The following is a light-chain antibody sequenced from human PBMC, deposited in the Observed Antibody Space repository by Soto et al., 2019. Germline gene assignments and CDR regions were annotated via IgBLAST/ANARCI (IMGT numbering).Light chain of an antibody. J-gene: IGLJ1*01. CDR3: SSYTSSRTLYV. V-gene: IGLV2-14*01. CDR2: EVG. CDR1: SSDIGAYNY. Sequence: NQPASVYGPAGQAITISCTSTSSDIGAYNYVSWYQQHPGKAPKLMIYEVGNRTSGLSNRFSGSKSGNTASLTISGLQAEDEADYFCSSYTSSRTLYVFGTGTKVTVL.